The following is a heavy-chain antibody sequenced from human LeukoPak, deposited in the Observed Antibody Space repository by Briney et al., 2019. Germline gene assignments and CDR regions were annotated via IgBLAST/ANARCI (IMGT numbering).Heavy chain of an antibody. J-gene: IGHJ5*02. Sequence: SETLSLTCTVSGGSISGYYWTWIRQPPGKGLEWIGSIYYSGSTYYNPSLKSRVTISVDTSKNQFSLKLSSVTAADTAVYYCARRKCDFWSGQAPWFDPWGQGTLVTVSS. CDR3: ARRKCDFWSGQAPWFDP. V-gene: IGHV4-39*01. D-gene: IGHD3-3*01. CDR1: GGSISGYY. CDR2: IYYSGST.